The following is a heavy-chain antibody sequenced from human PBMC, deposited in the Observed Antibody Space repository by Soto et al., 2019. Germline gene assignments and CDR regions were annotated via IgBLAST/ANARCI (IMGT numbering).Heavy chain of an antibody. CDR3: ARDRERIAARTYYYSGMDV. V-gene: IGHV1-69*01. Sequence: QVQLVQSGAEVKKPGSSVKVSCKASGGTFSSYAISWVRQAPGQGLEWMGRIIPIFGTANYAQKFQGRVTITAAESTSTAYMELSSLRSEDTAVYYCARDRERIAARTYYYSGMDVWVQGTTVTVSS. J-gene: IGHJ6*02. CDR1: GGTFSSYA. D-gene: IGHD6-6*01. CDR2: IIPIFGTA.